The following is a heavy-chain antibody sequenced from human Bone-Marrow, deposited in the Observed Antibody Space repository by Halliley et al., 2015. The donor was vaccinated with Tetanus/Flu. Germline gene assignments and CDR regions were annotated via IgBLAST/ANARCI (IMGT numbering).Heavy chain of an antibody. V-gene: IGHV3-30*18. CDR2: MSYDGSNQ. J-gene: IGHJ5*02. Sequence: MSYDGSNQDYADSVKGRFTVSRDISRRTLYLQMNSLRSDDTGVYYCAKDRGRIALRPSDWFDPWGQGTLVTV. CDR3: AKDRGRIALRPSDWFDP. D-gene: IGHD6-6*01.